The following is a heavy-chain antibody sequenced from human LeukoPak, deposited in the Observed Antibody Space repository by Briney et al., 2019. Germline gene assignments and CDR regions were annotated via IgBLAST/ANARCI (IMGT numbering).Heavy chain of an antibody. Sequence: SGPTLVKPTQTLTLTCTFSGFSLSTSGVGVGWIRQPPGKALEWLALIYWNDDKRYSPSLKSRLTITKDTSKNQVVLTMTNMDPVDTATYYCAHSLIHLIAAAGTSVFDYWGQGTLVTVSS. V-gene: IGHV2-5*01. CDR3: AHSLIHLIAAAGTSVFDY. D-gene: IGHD6-13*01. CDR2: IYWNDDK. J-gene: IGHJ4*02. CDR1: GFSLSTSGVG.